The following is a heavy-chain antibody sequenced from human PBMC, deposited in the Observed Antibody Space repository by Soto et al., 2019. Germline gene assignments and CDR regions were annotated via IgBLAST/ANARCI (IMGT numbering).Heavy chain of an antibody. J-gene: IGHJ4*02. V-gene: IGHV1-69*01. CDR3: ARDVSSDTTGFRGYDL. CDR1: GGTVSSYA. D-gene: IGHD3-10*01. Sequence: QLHLVQSGAEVKKAGSSVKVSCKASGGTVSSYAITWVRQAPGKGLEWMGVFIPIFVSAHYAPKFQGRITITADESTSTAYMALSGLTSEDTAIYYCARDVSSDTTGFRGYDLWGQGTQVTVSS. CDR2: FIPIFVSA.